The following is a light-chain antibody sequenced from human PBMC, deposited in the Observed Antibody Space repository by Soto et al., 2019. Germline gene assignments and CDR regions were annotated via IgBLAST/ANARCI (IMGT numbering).Light chain of an antibody. Sequence: DIQLTQSPSFLSASAGDRVTITCRASQGISSYLAWYQQKPGKAPKLLIYAASTLQSGVPSRFSGSGSGTEFTLTTSSLQPEDFATYYCQQLNSYPLTFGGGTKVDIK. V-gene: IGKV1-9*01. J-gene: IGKJ4*01. CDR2: AAS. CDR1: QGISSY. CDR3: QQLNSYPLT.